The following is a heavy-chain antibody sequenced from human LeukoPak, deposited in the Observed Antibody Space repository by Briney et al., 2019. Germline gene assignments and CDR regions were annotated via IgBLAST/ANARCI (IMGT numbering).Heavy chain of an antibody. D-gene: IGHD6-6*01. CDR3: ARDGPRIAALGEDFDY. J-gene: IGHJ4*02. V-gene: IGHV1-2*02. CDR2: INPNSGVT. Sequence: ASVKVSCKASGYTFTGYYLHWVRQAPGQGLEWMGWINPNSGVTSSAQRFQGRVTMTRDTSTSTVYMELSSLRSEDTAVYYCARDGPRIAALGEDFDYWGQGTLVTVSS. CDR1: GYTFTGYY.